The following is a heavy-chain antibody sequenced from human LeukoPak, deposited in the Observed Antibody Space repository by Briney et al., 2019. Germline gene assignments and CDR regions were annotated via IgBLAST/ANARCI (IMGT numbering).Heavy chain of an antibody. CDR3: AGAATGNWYFDL. D-gene: IGHD1-1*01. J-gene: IGHJ2*01. CDR1: GFTFSSYW. Sequence: GGSLRLSCAASGFTFSSYWMYWVRQAPGKGLVWVSRINTDGSSTSYADSVKGRFTISRDNAKNTLYLQMNSLRAEDTAVYYCAGAATGNWYFDLWGRGTLVTVSS. V-gene: IGHV3-74*01. CDR2: INTDGSST.